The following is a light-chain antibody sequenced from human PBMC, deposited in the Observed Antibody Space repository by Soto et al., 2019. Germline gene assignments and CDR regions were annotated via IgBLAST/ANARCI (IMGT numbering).Light chain of an antibody. V-gene: IGKV1-39*01. Sequence: DIQMTQSPSSLSASVGDRVTLTCRTSQSVSKYLNWYQQKPGKAPRLLIYAASSLQSGVPSRFSGSGSGTDFTLTISSLQPEDFASYYCQQSDSTPWTFGQGTKVEIK. CDR3: QQSDSTPWT. CDR1: QSVSKY. J-gene: IGKJ1*01. CDR2: AAS.